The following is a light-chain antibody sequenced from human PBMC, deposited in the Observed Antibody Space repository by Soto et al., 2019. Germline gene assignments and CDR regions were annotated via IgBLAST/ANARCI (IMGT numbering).Light chain of an antibody. Sequence: DIVMTQSPLSLPVTPGESASISCKASQSLLLSSGYNYLDWYVQKPGQSPQLLINLASNRASGVPDNFSGSGTGTDFTLNIRRVEAEDVGIYYCMQALQTPWTFGQGTKVDIK. CDR3: MQALQTPWT. CDR1: QSLLLSSGYNY. V-gene: IGKV2-28*01. CDR2: LAS. J-gene: IGKJ1*01.